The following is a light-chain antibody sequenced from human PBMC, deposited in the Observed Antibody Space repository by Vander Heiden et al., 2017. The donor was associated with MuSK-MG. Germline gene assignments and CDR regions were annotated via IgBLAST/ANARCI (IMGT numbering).Light chain of an antibody. CDR3: VLYIDSGIWL. CDR2: YTN. V-gene: IGLV8-61*01. J-gene: IGLJ3*02. Sequence: TVVTLEPYRSLPPGGAVTPTDGLNSGSDPTASKPSWYQQTPGQAPRTLLYYTNVRSSGVPDRFSGSILGNKAALTITGAQADDEADYYCVLYIDSGIWLFGGGTKLTVL. CDR1: SGSDPTASK.